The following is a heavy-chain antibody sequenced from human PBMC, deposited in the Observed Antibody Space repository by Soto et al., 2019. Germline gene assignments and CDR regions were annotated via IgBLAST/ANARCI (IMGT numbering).Heavy chain of an antibody. V-gene: IGHV1-18*01. CDR2: ISAYNGNT. Sequence: GASVEVSCKASGYTFTSYGISWGRQAPGQGLEWMGWISAYNGNTNYAQKLQGRVTMTTDTSTSTAYMELRSLRSDDTAVYYCARDMLRYFDWLLFRTCPNWFDPWGQGTLVTVSS. CDR3: ARDMLRYFDWLLFRTCPNWFDP. D-gene: IGHD3-9*01. CDR1: GYTFTSYG. J-gene: IGHJ5*02.